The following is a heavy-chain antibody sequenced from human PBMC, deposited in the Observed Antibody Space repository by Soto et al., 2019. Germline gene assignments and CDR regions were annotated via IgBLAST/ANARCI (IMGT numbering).Heavy chain of an antibody. CDR3: ARSGVGVGSWYFDL. V-gene: IGHV4-34*01. J-gene: IGHJ2*01. D-gene: IGHD3-22*01. CDR1: GGSFSGYY. CDR2: INHSGST. Sequence: QVQLQQWGAGLLKPSETLSLTCAVYGGSFSGYYWSWIRQPPGKGLEWIGEINHSGSTNYNPSLRSGVTISVDTSKIQFSLKLSCVTDADTAVYYCARSGVGVGSWYFDLWGRGTLVTVSS.